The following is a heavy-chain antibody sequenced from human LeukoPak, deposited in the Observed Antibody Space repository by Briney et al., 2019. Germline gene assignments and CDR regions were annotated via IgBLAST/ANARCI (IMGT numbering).Heavy chain of an antibody. D-gene: IGHD6-19*01. CDR1: GFTFSSYG. Sequence: QAGGSLRLSCAASGFTFSSYGMHWVRQAPGKGLEWVAVISYDGSDKYYADSVKGRFTISRDNSKNTLDLQMNSLRAEDTAVYYCAKKDTSGWYGGDYWGQGTLVTVSS. J-gene: IGHJ4*02. V-gene: IGHV3-30*18. CDR3: AKKDTSGWYGGDY. CDR2: ISYDGSDK.